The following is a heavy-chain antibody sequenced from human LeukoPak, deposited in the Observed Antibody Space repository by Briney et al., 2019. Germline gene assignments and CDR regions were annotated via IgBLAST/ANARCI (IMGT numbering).Heavy chain of an antibody. Sequence: SETLSLTCTVSGVSINSSPYYWTWIRHHPGKGLEWIGYIYYSGNTYYNPDLNSLVSTSVNTSKNQFSLKLSSVPAADKAVYYCARDLYTTRPDTYYYYLDVWGKGTTVTVSS. J-gene: IGHJ6*03. CDR2: IYYSGNT. CDR3: ARDLYTTRPDTYYYYLDV. V-gene: IGHV4-31*01. CDR1: GVSINSSPYY. D-gene: IGHD2-8*01.